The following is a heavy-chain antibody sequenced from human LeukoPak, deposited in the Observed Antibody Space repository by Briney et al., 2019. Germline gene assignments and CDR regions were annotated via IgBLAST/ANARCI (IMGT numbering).Heavy chain of an antibody. CDR2: ISGSGYTT. CDR3: AKSGPYCGSTTCNYFDY. V-gene: IGHV3-23*01. CDR1: GFTFSNFA. D-gene: IGHD2-2*01. Sequence: GGSLRLSCAASGFTFSNFALTWVRQAPGKGLEWVSSISGSGYTTHYADPVKGRFTISRDNSKNALFLQVNSLRAEDTAVYYCAKSGPYCGSTTCNYFDYWGQGTLVTVSS. J-gene: IGHJ4*02.